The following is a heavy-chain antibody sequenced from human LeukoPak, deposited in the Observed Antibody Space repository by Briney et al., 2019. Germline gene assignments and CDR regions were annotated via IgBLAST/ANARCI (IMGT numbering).Heavy chain of an antibody. V-gene: IGHV4-59*01. D-gene: IGHD4-17*01. CDR1: GGSISGYY. CDR3: ARGRPPHDYGTLFDY. Sequence: SETLSLTCSVSGGSISGYYWSWIRQPPGKGLEWIGFIYYSGSTNYNPSLKSRVTMSVDTSKKQFSLKLSSVTAADTAVYYCARGRPPHDYGTLFDYWGQGTLVTVSS. CDR2: IYYSGST. J-gene: IGHJ4*02.